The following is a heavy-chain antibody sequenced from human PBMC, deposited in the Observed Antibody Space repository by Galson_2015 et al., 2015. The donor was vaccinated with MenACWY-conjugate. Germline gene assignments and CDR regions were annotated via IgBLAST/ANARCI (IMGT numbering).Heavy chain of an antibody. CDR2: IKKDGSEK. J-gene: IGHJ6*02. CDR1: GFTFRNYW. V-gene: IGHV3-7*03. Sequence: SLRLSCAVSGFTFRNYWMTWVRQAPGKGLEWVASIKKDGSEKYYVDSVKGRFTISRDNAKNSLYLEVNSLRVEDTAVYSCARGHYGMDVWGQGTTVTASS. CDR3: ARGHYGMDV.